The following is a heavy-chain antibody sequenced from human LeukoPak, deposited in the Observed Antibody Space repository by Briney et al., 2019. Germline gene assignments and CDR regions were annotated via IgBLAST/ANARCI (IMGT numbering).Heavy chain of an antibody. D-gene: IGHD5-12*01. CDR3: ARDRGSTGYDLYDY. V-gene: IGHV3-7*01. CDR2: KKHDAREQ. J-gene: IGHJ4*02. CDR1: GFTFSSQL. Sequence: GGSLRLPCAASGFTFSSQLMAWVRHPPGKGLEWLANKKHDAREQYYVDSVTSRFTISRDNAQNPFYPQMNNMRADDTAVYYCARDRGSTGYDLYDYWGQGTLVPVSS.